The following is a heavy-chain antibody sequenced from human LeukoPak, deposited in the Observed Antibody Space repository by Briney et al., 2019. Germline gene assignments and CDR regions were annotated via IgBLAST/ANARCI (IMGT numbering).Heavy chain of an antibody. CDR3: AREDGYCSGGDCYSYFDS. CDR2: IKKTGSET. V-gene: IGHV3-7*01. J-gene: IGHJ4*02. D-gene: IGHD2-15*01. CDR1: GFTFSHYW. Sequence: PGASPRLSCAASGFTFSHYWMSWVRQAPGKGLEWVAYIKKTGSETYYVDSVKGRFTITRDNTRNSLFLQMYNLRVEDTAVYFCAREDGYCSGGDCYSYFDSWGQGTLVTVSS.